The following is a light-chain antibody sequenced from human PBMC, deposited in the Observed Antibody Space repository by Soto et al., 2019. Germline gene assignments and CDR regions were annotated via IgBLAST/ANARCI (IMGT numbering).Light chain of an antibody. J-gene: IGLJ1*01. Sequence: HSVLTQPRSVSGSPGQSVTISCTGTSSDVGGYNYVSWYQQHPGKAPELMIYDVSKRPSGVPDRFSGSKSGNTASLTISGLQAEDEADYYCCSHAGSYSYVFGTGTKLTVL. CDR2: DVS. V-gene: IGLV2-11*01. CDR1: SSDVGGYNY. CDR3: CSHAGSYSYV.